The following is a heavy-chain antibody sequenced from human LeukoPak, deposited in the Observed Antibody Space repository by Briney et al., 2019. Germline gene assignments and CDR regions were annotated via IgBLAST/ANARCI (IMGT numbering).Heavy chain of an antibody. D-gene: IGHD3-16*01. J-gene: IGHJ5*02. Sequence: SETLSLTCTVSGGSISSTFYYWGWIRQPPGKGLEWIGSIYYSGSTYYNPSHQSRVTISVETSKNQFSLKLSSVTAADTAVYYCARHALVGFHPSWFDPWGQGTLVTVSS. CDR2: IYYSGST. CDR3: ARHALVGFHPSWFDP. CDR1: GGSISSTFYY. V-gene: IGHV4-39*01.